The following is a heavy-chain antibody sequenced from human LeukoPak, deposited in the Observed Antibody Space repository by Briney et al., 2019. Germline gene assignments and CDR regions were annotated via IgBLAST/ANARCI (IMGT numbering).Heavy chain of an antibody. CDR1: GFTFDDYA. V-gene: IGHV3-9*01. CDR2: ISWNSGSI. CDR3: ARDSGYSSLFDY. D-gene: IGHD6-13*01. J-gene: IGHJ4*02. Sequence: PGGSLRLSCAASGFTFDDYAMHWVRQAPGKSLEWVSGISWNSGSIGYADSVKGRFTISRDNAKNTLYLQMNSLRAEDTAVYYCARDSGYSSLFDYWGQGTLVTVSS.